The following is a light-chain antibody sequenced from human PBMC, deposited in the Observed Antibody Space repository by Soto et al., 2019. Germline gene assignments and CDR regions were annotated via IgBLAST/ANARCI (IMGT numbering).Light chain of an antibody. Sequence: DIQVTQSPSSLSASVGDRVTITCRASQSISRHLNWYQQKPGKAPKLLINIASSLQSGVPSRFSGSGSGTDFTLTISNVQPEDFATYHCQQTYSTPQPFGQGTRLE. CDR3: QQTYSTPQP. J-gene: IGKJ5*01. CDR1: QSISRH. V-gene: IGKV1-39*01. CDR2: IAS.